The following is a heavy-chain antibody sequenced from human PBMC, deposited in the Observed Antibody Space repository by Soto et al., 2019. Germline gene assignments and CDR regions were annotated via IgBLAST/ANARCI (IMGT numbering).Heavy chain of an antibody. CDR1: GFPFSRYE. D-gene: IGHD6-19*01. J-gene: IGHJ6*02. Sequence: GGSLRLSCAASGFPFSRYEMNWVRQAPGKGLEWISYISESGTSMYYADAVKGRFAISKDNAQNSLYLQMNSLRIEDTAVYYCARDQEVHDSRGHKIRAMDVWGQGTTVTVSS. V-gene: IGHV3-48*03. CDR3: ARDQEVHDSRGHKIRAMDV. CDR2: ISESGTSM.